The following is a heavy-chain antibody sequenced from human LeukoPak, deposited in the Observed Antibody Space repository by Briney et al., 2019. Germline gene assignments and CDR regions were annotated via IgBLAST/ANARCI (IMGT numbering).Heavy chain of an antibody. CDR2: INDDGSGT. D-gene: IGHD2-15*01. J-gene: IGHJ5*02. V-gene: IGHV3-74*01. CDR1: GFTFKLYW. CDR3: VRGGPSTWS. Sequence: GGSLRLSCAASGFTFKLYWMHWVRQVPGKSPVWVSRINDDGSGTIYADSVRGRFTISRDDAKNTVYLQVNNLRAEDTAVYYCVRGGPSTWSWGQGTLVTVSS.